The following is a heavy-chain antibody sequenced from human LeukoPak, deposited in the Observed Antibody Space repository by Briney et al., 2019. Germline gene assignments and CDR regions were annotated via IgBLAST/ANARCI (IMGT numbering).Heavy chain of an antibody. V-gene: IGHV1-69*13. Sequence: SVKVSCKASGGTFSSYAISWVRQAPAQGLEWMGGISPIFGTANYAQKFQGRVTITADESTSTAYMELSSLRSEETAVYYCARDGYCSGGSCSVSWFDPWGQGTLVTVSS. CDR1: GGTFSSYA. CDR2: ISPIFGTA. CDR3: ARDGYCSGGSCSVSWFDP. J-gene: IGHJ5*02. D-gene: IGHD2-15*01.